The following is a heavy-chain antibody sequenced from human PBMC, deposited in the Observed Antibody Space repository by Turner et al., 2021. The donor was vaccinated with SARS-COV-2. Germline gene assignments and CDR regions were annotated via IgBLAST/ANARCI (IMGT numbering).Heavy chain of an antibody. J-gene: IGHJ4*02. D-gene: IGHD3-3*01. V-gene: IGHV3-23*01. CDR1: GFCFSSFA. Sequence: HVMVGGGKLVRPGETLTVSSATTGFCFSSFALSWVRQAPGKGLEWVAHVGNTGRTTHYADSVRGRFTISRDNSNGTLFLLMVSLKVEDTAVYFCAKTSSGMVDYFDSWGQGTPVTVSS. CDR3: AKTSSGMVDYFDS. CDR2: VGNTGRTT.